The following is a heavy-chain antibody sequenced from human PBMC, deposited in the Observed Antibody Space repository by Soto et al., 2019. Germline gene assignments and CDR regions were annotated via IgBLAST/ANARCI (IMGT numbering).Heavy chain of an antibody. D-gene: IGHD3-9*01. V-gene: IGHV3-48*01. Sequence: SGGSLILSCAASGFTFSSYSMNWVRQAPGKGLEWVSYISSSSSTIYYADSVKGRFTISRDNAKNSLYLQMNSLRAEDTAVYYCSRDDSDWFFNWGRGTLVTVSS. CDR1: GFTFSSYS. J-gene: IGHJ4*02. CDR3: SRDDSDWFFN. CDR2: ISSSSSTI.